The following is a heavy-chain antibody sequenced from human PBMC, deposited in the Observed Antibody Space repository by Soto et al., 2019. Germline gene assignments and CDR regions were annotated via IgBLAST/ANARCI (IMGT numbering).Heavy chain of an antibody. CDR3: VGGQYYFDY. D-gene: IGHD3-10*01. CDR1: GFPFTTYG. V-gene: IGHV3-30*03. CDR2: ISYDGSNK. J-gene: IGHJ4*02. Sequence: QVQLVESGGGVVQPGRSLRLSCAASGFPFTTYGMHWVREGPGKGLEWVAVISYDGSNKYYADSVKGRFTISRDNSKNTLYLQMNSLRPEDTASYYCVGGQYYFDYRGQGTLVTVSP.